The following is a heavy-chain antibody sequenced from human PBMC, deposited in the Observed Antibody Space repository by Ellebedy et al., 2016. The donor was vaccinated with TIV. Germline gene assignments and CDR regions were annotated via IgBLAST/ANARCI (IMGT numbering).Heavy chain of an antibody. CDR3: AREDAPGRSDY. D-gene: IGHD1-14*01. CDR2: ISAYNGNT. Sequence: ASVKVSXXASGYTFTSYGISWVRQAPGQGLEWMGWISAYNGNTNYAQKLQGRVTMTTDTSTSTAYMELRSLRSDDTAVYYCAREDAPGRSDYWGQGTLVTVSS. J-gene: IGHJ4*02. V-gene: IGHV1-18*04. CDR1: GYTFTSYG.